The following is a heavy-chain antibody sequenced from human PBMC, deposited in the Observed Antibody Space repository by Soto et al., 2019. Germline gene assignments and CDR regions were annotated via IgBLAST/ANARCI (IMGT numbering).Heavy chain of an antibody. J-gene: IGHJ6*02. V-gene: IGHV3-13*05. CDR1: GFTFSNFD. CDR3: ARAYTGRLPRRADYYYAMDV. CDR2: IGAARDP. D-gene: IGHD2-2*02. Sequence: GGSLRLACATSGFTFSNFDMHWVRQVPGKGLEWVSAIGAARDPYYLGSVKGRFTISRENAKNSVYLQMNDLRAGDSAVYYCARAYTGRLPRRADYYYAMDVWGQGTTVTVSS.